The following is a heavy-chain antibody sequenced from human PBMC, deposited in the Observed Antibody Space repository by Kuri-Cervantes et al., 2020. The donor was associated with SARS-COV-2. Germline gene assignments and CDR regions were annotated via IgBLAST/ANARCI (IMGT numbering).Heavy chain of an antibody. Sequence: GESLKISCAAPGFTFSDYYMSWIRQAPGKGLEWVSYISSSSSYTNYADSVEGRFTISRDNAKNSLYLQMNSLRAEDTAVYYCARDLYYYDSSGYYDYWGQGTLVTVSS. D-gene: IGHD3-22*01. CDR2: ISSSSSYT. J-gene: IGHJ4*02. CDR3: ARDLYYYDSSGYYDY. CDR1: GFTFSDYY. V-gene: IGHV3-11*05.